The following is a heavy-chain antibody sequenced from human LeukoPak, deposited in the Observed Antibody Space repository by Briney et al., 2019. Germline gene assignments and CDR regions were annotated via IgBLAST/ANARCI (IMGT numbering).Heavy chain of an antibody. V-gene: IGHV1-69*13. Sequence: SVKVSCKASGGTFSSYALSWVRQAPGQGLEWMGGIIPIFATSNYAQKFQGRVTITADESTSTAYMELSSLRSEDTAVYYCARVAVSSKSNYYYDIDVWGQGTTVTVSS. D-gene: IGHD6-13*01. CDR2: IIPIFATS. CDR3: ARVAVSSKSNYYYDIDV. J-gene: IGHJ6*02. CDR1: GGTFSSYA.